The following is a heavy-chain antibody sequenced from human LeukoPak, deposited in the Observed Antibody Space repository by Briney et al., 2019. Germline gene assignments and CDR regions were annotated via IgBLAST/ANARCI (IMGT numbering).Heavy chain of an antibody. CDR3: AARGIAADPAAHFDY. CDR1: GYTFTGYY. Sequence: GASVKVSCKASGYTFTGYYMHWVRQARGQRLEWIGWIVVGSGNTNYAQKFQERVTITRDMSTSTAYMELSSLRSEDTAVYYCAARGIAADPAAHFDYWGQGTLVTVSS. J-gene: IGHJ4*02. CDR2: IVVGSGNT. D-gene: IGHD6-13*01. V-gene: IGHV1-58*02.